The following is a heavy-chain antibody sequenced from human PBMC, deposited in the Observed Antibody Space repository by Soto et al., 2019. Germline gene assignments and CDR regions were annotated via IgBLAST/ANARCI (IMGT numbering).Heavy chain of an antibody. V-gene: IGHV1-3*01. CDR1: GYTFTSYA. D-gene: IGHD5-12*01. J-gene: IGHJ6*02. CDR2: INAGNGNT. Sequence: GASVKVSCKASGYTFTSYAMQWVRQAPGQRLEWMGWINAGNGNTKYSQKFQGRVTITRDTSASTAYMELSSLRSEDTAVYYCASPLPVATTLQDYYYGMDVWGQGTTVTVSS. CDR3: ASPLPVATTLQDYYYGMDV.